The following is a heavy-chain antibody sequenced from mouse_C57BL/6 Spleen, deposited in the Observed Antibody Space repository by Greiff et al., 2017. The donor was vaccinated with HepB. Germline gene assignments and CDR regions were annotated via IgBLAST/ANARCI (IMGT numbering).Heavy chain of an antibody. Sequence: QVQLKQSGAELVRPGASVKLSCKASGYTFTDYYINWVKQRPGQGLEWIARIYPGSGNTYYNEKFKGKATLTAEKSSSTAYMQLSSLTSEDSAVYFCARFPYDGYYVDYFDYWGQGTTLTVSS. CDR1: GYTFTDYY. CDR2: IYPGSGNT. CDR3: ARFPYDGYYVDYFDY. V-gene: IGHV1-76*01. J-gene: IGHJ2*01. D-gene: IGHD2-3*01.